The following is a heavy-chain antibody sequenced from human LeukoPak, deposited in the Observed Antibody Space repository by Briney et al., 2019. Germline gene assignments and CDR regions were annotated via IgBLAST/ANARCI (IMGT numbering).Heavy chain of an antibody. CDR1: GGSISSYY. CDR2: IYTSGST. V-gene: IGHV4-4*09. D-gene: IGHD6-13*01. J-gene: IGHJ4*02. Sequence: SETLSLTCTVSGGSISSYYWRWIRQPPGKGLEWIGYIYTSGSTNYNPSLKSRVTISVDTSKNQFSLKLSSVTAADTAVYYCASGIAAASLTFDYWGQGTLVTVSS. CDR3: ASGIAAASLTFDY.